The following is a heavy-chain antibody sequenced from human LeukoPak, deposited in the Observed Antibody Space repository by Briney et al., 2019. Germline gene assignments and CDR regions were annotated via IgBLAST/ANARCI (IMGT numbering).Heavy chain of an antibody. CDR3: ARGIELTMVRGDPNEYFQH. J-gene: IGHJ1*01. Sequence: GASVKVSCKASGGTFSTYAITWVRQAPGQGRERMGRIIPILGIANYAQKIQDRVTITADKSTNTAYMELSSLRSEDTAVYYCARGIELTMVRGDPNEYFQHWGQGTLVTVSS. CDR2: IIPILGIA. CDR1: GGTFSTYA. V-gene: IGHV1-69*04. D-gene: IGHD3-10*01.